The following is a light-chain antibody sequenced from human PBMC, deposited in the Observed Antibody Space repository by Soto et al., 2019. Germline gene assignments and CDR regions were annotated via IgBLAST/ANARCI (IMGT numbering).Light chain of an antibody. Sequence: PGERVTLCCRASQSVSEAPRLVISNSSKRATGIPARLSGSGSGTDFTVTISSLQPDDFATYYCQQYNSYSWTFGQGTKVDI. CDR3: QQYNSYSWT. CDR1: QSVS. V-gene: IGKV3D-15*01. CDR2: NSS. J-gene: IGKJ1*01.